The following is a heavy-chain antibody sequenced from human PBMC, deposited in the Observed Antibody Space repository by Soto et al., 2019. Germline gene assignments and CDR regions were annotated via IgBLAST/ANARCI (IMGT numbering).Heavy chain of an antibody. CDR3: AKAGSGGSCYGY. D-gene: IGHD2-15*01. Sequence: GGSLRLSCAASGFPFSSYTMGWVRQAPGKGLEWVSDINPSGGSTYYADSVKGRFTISRDNSKNTLYLQMNSLRADDTAVYYCAKAGSGGSCYGYWGQGTLVTVSS. J-gene: IGHJ4*02. CDR2: INPSGGST. CDR1: GFPFSSYT. V-gene: IGHV3-23*01.